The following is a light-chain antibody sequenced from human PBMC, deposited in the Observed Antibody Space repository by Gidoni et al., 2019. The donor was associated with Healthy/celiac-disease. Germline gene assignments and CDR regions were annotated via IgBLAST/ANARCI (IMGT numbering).Light chain of an antibody. CDR1: ELGRKS. V-gene: IGLV3-1*01. Sequence: SYELTQPTSVSVSPGQTATITCSGDELGRKSASWYQQKTGPAPVLLMFEDKKRPSGIPERFSGSTSGNTATLTISGTQDIDEADYFCQAWDSGTVIFGGGTKLTVL. CDR3: QAWDSGTVI. J-gene: IGLJ2*01. CDR2: EDK.